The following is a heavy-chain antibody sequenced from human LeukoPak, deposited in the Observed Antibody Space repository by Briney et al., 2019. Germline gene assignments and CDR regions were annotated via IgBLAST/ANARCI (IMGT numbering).Heavy chain of an antibody. J-gene: IGHJ4*02. Sequence: GGSLRLSCAASGFTFSSYAMHWVRQAPGKGLEWVAVISYDGSDKFYADSVKGRFTISRDSSKNTLYLQMNSLRPEDTAVYYCARARPSMWIDYWGQGTLVTVSS. CDR2: ISYDGSDK. V-gene: IGHV3-30*04. CDR3: ARARPSMWIDY. D-gene: IGHD5-12*01. CDR1: GFTFSSYA.